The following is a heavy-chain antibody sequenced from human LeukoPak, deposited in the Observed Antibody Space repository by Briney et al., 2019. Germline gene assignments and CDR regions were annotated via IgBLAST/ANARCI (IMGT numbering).Heavy chain of an antibody. CDR3: AREGSNYYDSSGYLDY. CDR1: GYSISSGYY. CDR2: VYHSGTT. Sequence: SETLSLTCAVSGYSISSGYYWGWVRPSPGKGLEWLANVYHSGTTYYNPSLKGRVTMLVDTSKNQISLKLSSVTAADTAVYYCAREGSNYYDSSGYLDYWGQGTLVTVSS. J-gene: IGHJ4*02. D-gene: IGHD3-22*01. V-gene: IGHV4-38-2*02.